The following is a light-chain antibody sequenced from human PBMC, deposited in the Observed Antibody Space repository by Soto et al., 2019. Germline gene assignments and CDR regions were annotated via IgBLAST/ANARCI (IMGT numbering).Light chain of an antibody. V-gene: IGKV3-20*01. CDR2: GAS. Sequence: EIVLTQSPGTLSLSPGERATLSCRASQSFSSSYLAWYQQKPGQAPRLLIYGASSRATGIPDRLSGSGSGTDVTLTISRLEPEDFAVYYCQQDGSSPFTFGPGTKVDIK. J-gene: IGKJ3*01. CDR3: QQDGSSPFT. CDR1: QSFSSSY.